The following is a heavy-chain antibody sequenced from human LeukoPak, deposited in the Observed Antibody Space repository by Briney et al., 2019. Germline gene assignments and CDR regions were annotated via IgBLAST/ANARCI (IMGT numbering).Heavy chain of an antibody. Sequence: GGSLRLSCAASGFTFSSYSMSWVRQAPGKGLEWVSSISSSSSYIYYADSVKGRFTISRDNAKNSLYLQMNSLRAEDTAAYYCARLNIVGEYPLFDYWGQGTLVTVSS. D-gene: IGHD1-26*01. CDR2: ISSSSSYI. CDR3: ARLNIVGEYPLFDY. V-gene: IGHV3-21*01. CDR1: GFTFSSYS. J-gene: IGHJ4*02.